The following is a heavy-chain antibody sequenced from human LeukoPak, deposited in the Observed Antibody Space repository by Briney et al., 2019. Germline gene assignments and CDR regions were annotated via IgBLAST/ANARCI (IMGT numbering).Heavy chain of an antibody. CDR3: ARQSLIAAAGRGLDI. J-gene: IGHJ3*02. Sequence: SETLSLTCTVSGGSISGSIHYWGWIRQPPGKGLEWIGSIFYRGSTYYNPSLKSRVTISVDTSNNQFSLRLSSVTAADTALFYCARQSLIAAAGRGLDIWGQGTMVTVSS. V-gene: IGHV4-39*01. CDR2: IFYRGST. D-gene: IGHD6-13*01. CDR1: GGSISGSIHY.